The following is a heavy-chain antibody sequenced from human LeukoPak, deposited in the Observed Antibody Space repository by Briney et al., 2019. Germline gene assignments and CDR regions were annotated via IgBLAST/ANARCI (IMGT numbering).Heavy chain of an antibody. CDR2: ISDSGGST. V-gene: IGHV3-23*01. CDR1: GFTFGCLA. D-gene: IGHD1-26*01. Sequence: GGPRSHSGIASGFTFGCLAVGGVSKNQGKGLEWVSRISDSGGSTYYADSVKGRFSISRDNSKNTLYVQMNSLRVEDTAVYYCAKGWEFDLWGRGTLVTVSS. J-gene: IGHJ2*01. CDR3: AKGWEFDL.